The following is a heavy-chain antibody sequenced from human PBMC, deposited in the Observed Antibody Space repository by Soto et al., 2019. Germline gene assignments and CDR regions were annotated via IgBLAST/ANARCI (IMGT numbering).Heavy chain of an antibody. CDR3: ARVSVEIDAFDI. CDR1: GYSFTTYL. CDR2: IDPSDSHT. Sequence: GESLKISCKGSGYSFTTYLITWVRQMPGKGLEWMGRIDPSDSHTNYSPSFQGHVTISADRSISTAYLQWSSLKASDTAMYFCARVSVEIDAFDIWGQGTMVTVSS. V-gene: IGHV5-10-1*01. J-gene: IGHJ3*02. D-gene: IGHD6-25*01.